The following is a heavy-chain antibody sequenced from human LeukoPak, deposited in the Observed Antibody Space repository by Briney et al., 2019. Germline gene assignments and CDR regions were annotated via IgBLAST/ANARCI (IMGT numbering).Heavy chain of an antibody. Sequence: SETLSLTCTVSGGSISSGDYYWSWIRQPPGKGLEWIGYIYYSGSTYYNPSLKSRVTISVDTSKNQFSLKLSSVTAADTAVYYCARAPTLLPHRRFDYWGQGTLVTVSS. CDR1: GGSISSGDYY. CDR3: ARAPTLLPHRRFDY. D-gene: IGHD3-22*01. V-gene: IGHV4-30-4*01. J-gene: IGHJ4*02. CDR2: IYYSGST.